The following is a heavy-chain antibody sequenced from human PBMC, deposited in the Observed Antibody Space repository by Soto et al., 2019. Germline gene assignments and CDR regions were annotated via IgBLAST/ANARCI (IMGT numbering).Heavy chain of an antibody. D-gene: IGHD1-26*01. CDR1: GFTFSSYG. CDR3: AKPKYDDELYYFGMDV. V-gene: IGHV3-30*18. J-gene: IGHJ6*02. Sequence: PGGSLRLSCAASGFTFSSYGMHWVRQAPGKGREWVAVISYDGSNKYYADSVKGRFTISRDNSKNTLYLQMNSLRAEDTAVYYCAKPKYDDELYYFGMDVWGQGTTVTVSS. CDR2: ISYDGSNK.